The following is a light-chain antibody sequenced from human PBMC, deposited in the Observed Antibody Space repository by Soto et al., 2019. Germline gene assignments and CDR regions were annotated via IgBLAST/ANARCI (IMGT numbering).Light chain of an antibody. CDR2: AAS. Sequence: ALTQSPGTLSLSPGERATLSCRASQGVGNKYLAWYQQRPGQAPSHLIYAASSRATGVPDRFSGSGSGTDFTLTISRLEPEDFAVYYCQQYTNAHGITFGQGTRLEIK. CDR1: QGVGNKY. J-gene: IGKJ5*01. CDR3: QQYTNAHGIT. V-gene: IGKV3-20*01.